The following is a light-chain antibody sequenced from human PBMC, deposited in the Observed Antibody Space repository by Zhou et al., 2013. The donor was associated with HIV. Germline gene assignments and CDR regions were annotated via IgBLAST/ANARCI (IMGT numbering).Light chain of an antibody. CDR3: QQYDNYPLT. J-gene: IGKJ4*01. V-gene: IGKV1-9*01. Sequence: DIQLTQSPSFLSASVGDRVTITCRASQGISSYLAWYQQKPGKAPKLLIYAASTLQSGVPSRFSGSGSGTEFTLTISSLQPEDFATYYCQQYDNYPLTFGEGPRWRSN. CDR1: QGISSY. CDR2: AAS.